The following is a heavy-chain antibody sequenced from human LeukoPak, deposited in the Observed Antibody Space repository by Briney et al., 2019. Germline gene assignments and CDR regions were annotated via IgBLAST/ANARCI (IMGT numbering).Heavy chain of an antibody. CDR1: GGTFSNYA. V-gene: IGHV1-69*13. Sequence: SVKVSCKASGGTFSNYAITWVRQAPGQGLEWMGGIIPIFGTANYAQKFQGRVTITADESTSTAYMELSSLRSEDTAVYYCASGYYDSSGYYSVGYYYYYMDVWGKGTTVTISS. CDR2: IIPIFGTA. CDR3: ASGYYDSSGYYSVGYYYYYMDV. D-gene: IGHD3-22*01. J-gene: IGHJ6*03.